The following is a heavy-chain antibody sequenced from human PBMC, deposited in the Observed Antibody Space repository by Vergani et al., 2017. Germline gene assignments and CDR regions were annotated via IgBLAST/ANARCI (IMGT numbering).Heavy chain of an antibody. CDR1: GFTFTSSA. J-gene: IGHJ6*02. D-gene: IGHD6-19*01. CDR3: AADSTDSSGPLMDV. Sequence: QLVQSGAEVKKPGTSVKVSCKASGFTFTSSAMQWVRQARGQRLEWIGWIVVGSGNTNYAQKFQERGTITREMSTSTAYMELSSLRSEDTAVYYCAADSTDSSGPLMDVWGQGTTVTVSS. CDR2: IVVGSGNT. V-gene: IGHV1-58*02.